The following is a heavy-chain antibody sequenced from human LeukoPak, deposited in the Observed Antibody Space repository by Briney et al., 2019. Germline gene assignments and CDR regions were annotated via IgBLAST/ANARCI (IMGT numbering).Heavy chain of an antibody. CDR1: GFTFDDYG. D-gene: IGHD3-22*01. J-gene: IGHJ3*01. V-gene: IGHV3-20*04. CDR3: ARLIPRDYYDGILGAFDF. Sequence: GGSLRLSCAASGFTFDDYGMSWVRQAPGKGLEWVSGINWSGGSTGYADSVKGRFTISRDNAKNSLFLQMSSLRAEDAALYYCARLIPRDYYDGILGAFDFWGQGTMVTVSS. CDR2: INWSGGST.